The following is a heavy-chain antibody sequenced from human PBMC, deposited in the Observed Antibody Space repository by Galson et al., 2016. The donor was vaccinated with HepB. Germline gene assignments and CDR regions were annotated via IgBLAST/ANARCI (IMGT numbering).Heavy chain of an antibody. Sequence: SLRLSCAASGFTFNAHWMNWVRQAPGKGLVWVANIRGDGIVSYYAESVRGRFTISRDNAKNSLYLHMNGLRVDETAVYYCSREMTGSYFDWGQGTLVTVSS. J-gene: IGHJ4*02. CDR2: IRGDGIVS. D-gene: IGHD3-10*01. CDR1: GFTFNAHW. CDR3: SREMTGSYFD. V-gene: IGHV3-7*01.